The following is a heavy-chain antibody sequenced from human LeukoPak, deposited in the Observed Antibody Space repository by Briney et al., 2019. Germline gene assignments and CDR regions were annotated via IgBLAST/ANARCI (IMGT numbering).Heavy chain of an antibody. V-gene: IGHV3-48*04. Sequence: PGGSLRLSCAATGFTFSSYSMNWVRQAPGEGLEWVSYISSSSSTIYYADSVKGRFTISRDNAKNSLYLQMNSLRAEDTAVYYCARDAGGSYSDYWGQGTLVTVSS. D-gene: IGHD3-16*01. CDR1: GFTFSSYS. J-gene: IGHJ4*02. CDR2: ISSSSSTI. CDR3: ARDAGGSYSDY.